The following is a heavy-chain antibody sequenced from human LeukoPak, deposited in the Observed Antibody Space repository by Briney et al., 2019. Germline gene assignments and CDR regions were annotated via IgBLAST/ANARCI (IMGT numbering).Heavy chain of an antibody. V-gene: IGHV7-4-1*01. CDR3: ARGRQHYGMRFDL. D-gene: IGHD3-10*01. CDR2: INTNTGNV. Sequence: ASVKVSCKASGYRFTNNAISWVRQAPGQGHEWMGWINTNTGNVTFAQGFTGRFVFSLDTSVSTAYLQISSLRAEDTAVYFCARGRQHYGMRFDLWGQGSLVTVSS. CDR1: GYRFTNNA. J-gene: IGHJ4*02.